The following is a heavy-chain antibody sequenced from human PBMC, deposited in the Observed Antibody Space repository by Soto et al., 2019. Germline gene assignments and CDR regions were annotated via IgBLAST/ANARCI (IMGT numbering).Heavy chain of an antibody. CDR1: GLTFSSYG. D-gene: IGHD5-12*01. Sequence: GGAMRLSCAAFGLTFSSYGMHWVRQAQGKGLEWVAVIWYDGSNKYYADSVKGRFTISRDNSKNTLCLQMNSLRAEDTAVYYFAREGPRGTFGGDIGYWGQGTLVTVSS. CDR2: IWYDGSNK. V-gene: IGHV3-33*01. CDR3: AREGPRGTFGGDIGY. J-gene: IGHJ4*02.